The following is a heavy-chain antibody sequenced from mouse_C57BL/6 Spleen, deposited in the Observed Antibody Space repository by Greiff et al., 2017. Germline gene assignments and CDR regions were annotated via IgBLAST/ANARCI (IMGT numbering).Heavy chain of an antibody. CDR2: IDPSDSYT. CDR3: ATSYGYCDV. CDR1: GSTFTSYW. J-gene: IGHJ1*03. V-gene: IGHV1-69*01. Sequence: QVQLQQPGAELVMPGASVKLSCKASGSTFTSYWMHWVKQRPGQGLEWIGEIDPSDSYTNYNQKFKGKSTLTVDKSSSTAYMQLSSLTSEDSAVYYCATSYGYCDVWGTGTTVTVSS.